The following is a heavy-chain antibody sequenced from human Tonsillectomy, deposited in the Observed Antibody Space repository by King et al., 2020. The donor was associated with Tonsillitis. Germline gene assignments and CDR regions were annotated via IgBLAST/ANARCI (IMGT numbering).Heavy chain of an antibody. CDR1: GYTFTSYG. V-gene: IGHV1-18*04. D-gene: IGHD3-22*01. CDR2: ISAYNGNT. CDR3: ARDPGYYYSSGYHGEPIRWFDP. J-gene: IGHJ5*02. Sequence: QLVQSGAEVKKPGASVKVSCKASGYTFTSYGISWVRQAPGQGLEWMGWISAYNGNTKNAQKLQGRVTMTTDTSTSTAYIGMRSLRSDDTAVYYCARDPGYYYSSGYHGEPIRWFDPWGQGTLVTVSS.